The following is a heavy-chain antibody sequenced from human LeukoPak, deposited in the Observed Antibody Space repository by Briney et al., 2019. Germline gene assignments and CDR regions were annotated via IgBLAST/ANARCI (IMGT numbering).Heavy chain of an antibody. CDR2: INQDGSEK. J-gene: IGHJ4*02. Sequence: GGSLRLSCAASGFTFSTYWMNWVRQAPGKGLEWVASINQDGSEKYYVDSGKGRFTNSRDNAENSLYLQMNSLRAEDTAVYYCARDHRVAGLLFDYWGQGTLVTVSS. CDR3: ARDHRVAGLLFDY. V-gene: IGHV3-7*01. D-gene: IGHD6-19*01. CDR1: GFTFSTYW.